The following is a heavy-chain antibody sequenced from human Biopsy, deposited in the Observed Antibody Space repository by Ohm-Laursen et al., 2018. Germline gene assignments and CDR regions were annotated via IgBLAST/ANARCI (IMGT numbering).Heavy chain of an antibody. CDR1: GGDINNYY. J-gene: IGHJ4*02. V-gene: IGHV4-4*07. Sequence: SDTLSLTCSVSGGDINNYYWSWIRQPAGKGLEWIGRIYPGGSTNYNPSLKSRVTMSVDTSKKQLSLRLRSVTAADTAMYYCVRGGSGSFPFDYWGPGTLVTVSS. CDR2: IYPGGST. CDR3: VRGGSGSFPFDY. D-gene: IGHD3-10*01.